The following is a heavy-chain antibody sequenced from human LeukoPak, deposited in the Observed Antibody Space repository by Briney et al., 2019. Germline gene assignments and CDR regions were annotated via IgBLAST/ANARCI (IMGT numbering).Heavy chain of an antibody. CDR3: ASGSSGSYLGYYYYYMDV. J-gene: IGHJ6*03. D-gene: IGHD3-10*01. CDR2: IYSSGST. CDR1: GGSISSYY. Sequence: SETLFLTCTVSGGSISSYYWSWIRQPAGKGLEWIGRIYSSGSTNYNPSLKSRVTMSVDTSKNQFSLKLSSVTAADTAVYYCASGSSGSYLGYYYYYMDVWGKGTTVTVSS. V-gene: IGHV4-4*07.